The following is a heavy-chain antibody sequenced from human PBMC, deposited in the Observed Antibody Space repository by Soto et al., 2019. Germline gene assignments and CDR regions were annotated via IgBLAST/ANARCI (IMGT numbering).Heavy chain of an antibody. CDR3: ARVNDFWTGYYSTNWFDP. CDR2: IYYSGST. Sequence: SETLSLTCTVSGGSISSYYWTWIRQPPGKGLEWIGYIYYSGSTNHNPSLKSRVTISVDTSKNQFSLKLSSVTAADTAVYYCARVNDFWTGYYSTNWFDPWGQGTRVTVSS. V-gene: IGHV4-59*01. D-gene: IGHD3-3*01. J-gene: IGHJ5*02. CDR1: GGSISSYY.